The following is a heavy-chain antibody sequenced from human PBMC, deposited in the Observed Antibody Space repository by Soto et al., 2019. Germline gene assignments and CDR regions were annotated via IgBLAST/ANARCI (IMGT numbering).Heavy chain of an antibody. CDR2: ISAHNGNT. D-gene: IGHD1-1*01. CDR1: GYTFTSYG. J-gene: IGHJ4*02. CDR3: ARGRYGDY. V-gene: IGHV1-18*01. Sequence: QVHLVQSGAEVKKPGASVKVSCKASGYTFTSYGITWVLQAPGQGLEWMGWISAHNGNTDYAQKLQGRVIVTRDTPTSTAYMELRSLRSDDTAVYYCARGRYGDYWGQGALVTVSS.